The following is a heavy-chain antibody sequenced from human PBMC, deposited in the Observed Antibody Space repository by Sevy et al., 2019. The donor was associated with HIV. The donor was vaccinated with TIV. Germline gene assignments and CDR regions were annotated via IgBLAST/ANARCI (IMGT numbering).Heavy chain of an antibody. CDR2: ISSSSSYI. D-gene: IGHD3-10*01. CDR1: GFTFSSYS. V-gene: IGHV3-21*01. Sequence: GGSLRLSCAASGFTFSSYSMNWVRQAPGKGLEWVSSISSSSSYIYYADSVKGRFTISRDNAKNSLYLQMNSLRAEDTAVYYCACLYYYGSGRYSPTSLGFGYWGQGTLVTVSS. J-gene: IGHJ4*02. CDR3: ACLYYYGSGRYSPTSLGFGY.